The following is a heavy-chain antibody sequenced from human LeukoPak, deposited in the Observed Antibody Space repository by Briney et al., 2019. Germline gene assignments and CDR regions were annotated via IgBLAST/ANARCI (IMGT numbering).Heavy chain of an antibody. CDR3: AKFRSGWYYFDY. Sequence: PSETLSLTCTVSGGSISSSYWSWIRQPPGKGLEWIAYIYYSGSTNYNPSLKSRVTISVDTSKNQFSLKLSPVTAADTAVYYCAKFRSGWYYFDYWGRGTLVTVSS. D-gene: IGHD6-19*01. V-gene: IGHV4-59*01. J-gene: IGHJ4*02. CDR2: IYYSGST. CDR1: GGSISSSY.